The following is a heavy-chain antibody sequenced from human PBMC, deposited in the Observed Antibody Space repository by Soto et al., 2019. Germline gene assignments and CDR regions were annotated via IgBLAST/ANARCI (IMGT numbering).Heavy chain of an antibody. Sequence: QPGGSLRLSCAASGFTFSSYAMHWVRQAPGKGLEWVAVISYDGSNKYYADSVKGRFTISRDNSKNTLYLQMNSLRAEDTAVYYCARLYYYDSSGYCDYWGQGTPVTVYS. J-gene: IGHJ4*02. V-gene: IGHV3-30-3*01. D-gene: IGHD3-22*01. CDR3: ARLYYYDSSGYCDY. CDR2: ISYDGSNK. CDR1: GFTFSSYA.